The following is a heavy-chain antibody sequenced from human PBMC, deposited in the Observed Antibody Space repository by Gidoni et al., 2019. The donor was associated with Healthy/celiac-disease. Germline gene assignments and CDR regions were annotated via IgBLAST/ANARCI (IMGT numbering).Heavy chain of an antibody. D-gene: IGHD5-12*01. CDR1: GGTFSSYA. CDR2: IIPIFGTA. V-gene: IGHV1-69*01. Sequence: QVQLVQSGAEVKKPGSSVKVSCKASGGTFSSYAISWVRQAPGQGLEWMGGIIPIFGTANYAQKFQGRVTITADESTSTAYMELSSLRSEDTAVYYCARSRDSGYDLMGLLGYYYMDVWGKGTTVTVSS. CDR3: ARSRDSGYDLMGLLGYYYMDV. J-gene: IGHJ6*03.